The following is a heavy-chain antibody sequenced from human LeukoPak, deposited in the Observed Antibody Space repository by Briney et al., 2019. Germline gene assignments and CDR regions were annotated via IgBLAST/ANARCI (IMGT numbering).Heavy chain of an antibody. J-gene: IGHJ4*02. V-gene: IGHV3-7*01. CDR2: INQNGGEK. CDR3: ARYRHLGY. CDR1: GFTFSDYY. Sequence: TGGSLRLSCAASGFTFSDYYMTWIRQAPGKGLEWVANINQNGGEKYYVDSVKGRFTISRDNGKNSLYLQMNSLRAEDTAVYYCARYRHLGYWGQGTLVTVSS.